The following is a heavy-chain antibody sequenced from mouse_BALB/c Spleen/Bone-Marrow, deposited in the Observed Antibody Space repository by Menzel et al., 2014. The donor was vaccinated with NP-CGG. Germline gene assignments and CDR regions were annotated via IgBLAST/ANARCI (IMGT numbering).Heavy chain of an antibody. CDR2: IYPVNVHA. J-gene: IGHJ4*01. CDR1: GYTFTNYY. Sequence: QVQLKESGPELAKPGASVRISCKASGYTFTNYYIHWVKQRPGQGLEWIGWIYPVNVHANFNEKFRGKATLTADKSSSTAYMQLNSLTSEDSAVYFCARWLLPYYAMDYWGQGTSVTVSS. V-gene: IGHV1S56*01. D-gene: IGHD2-3*01. CDR3: ARWLLPYYAMDY.